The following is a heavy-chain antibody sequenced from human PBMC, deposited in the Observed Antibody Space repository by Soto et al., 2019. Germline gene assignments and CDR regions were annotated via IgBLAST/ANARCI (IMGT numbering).Heavy chain of an antibody. D-gene: IGHD5-12*01. CDR2: IYYSGST. CDR1: GGSISSYY. CDR3: ATSGYKENYFDY. J-gene: IGHJ4*02. V-gene: IGHV4-59*08. Sequence: SETLSLTCTVSGGSISSYYWSWIRQPPGKGLEWIGYIYYSGSTNYNPSLKSRVTISVDTSKNQFSLKLSSVTAADTAVYYCATSGYKENYFDYWGQGNLVTVS.